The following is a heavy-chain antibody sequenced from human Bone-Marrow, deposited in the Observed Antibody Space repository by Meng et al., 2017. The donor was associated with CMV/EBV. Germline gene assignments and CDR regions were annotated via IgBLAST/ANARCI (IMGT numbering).Heavy chain of an antibody. J-gene: IGHJ5*02. CDR3: ARDTIVGATFWFDP. D-gene: IGHD1-26*01. CDR1: GGTFSSYA. V-gene: IGHV1-69*12. Sequence: VQQVRSGAGGKKPGSSVKVSCKASGGTFSSYAISWVRQAPGQGLEWMGGIIPIFGTANYAQKFQGRVTITADESTSTAYMELSSLRSEDTAVYYCARDTIVGATFWFDPWGQGTLVTVSS. CDR2: IIPIFGTA.